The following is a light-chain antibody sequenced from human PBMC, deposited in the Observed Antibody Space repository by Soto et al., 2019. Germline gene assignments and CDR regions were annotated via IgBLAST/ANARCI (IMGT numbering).Light chain of an antibody. Sequence: QRALAQPGYGVELPGQRITIKCTGTSSDVGTYNLVSWYQQHPGKAPKLMVYEGTKRPSGVSNRFSGSKSGNTASLTISGLQAENEADYYCCSYVGSSTYVFGTRTKVTVL. J-gene: IGLJ1*01. CDR2: EGT. CDR1: SSDVGTYNL. CDR3: CSYVGSSTYV. V-gene: IGLV2-23*01.